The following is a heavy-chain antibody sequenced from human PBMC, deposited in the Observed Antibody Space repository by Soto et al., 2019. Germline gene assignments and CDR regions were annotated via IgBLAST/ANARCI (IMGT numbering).Heavy chain of an antibody. D-gene: IGHD6-19*01. CDR3: ARMNRVSWGSGWYLGYYYGMDV. J-gene: IGHJ6*02. CDR1: GGSFSGYY. CDR2: INHSGST. Sequence: PSETLSLTCAVYGGSFSGYYWSWIRQPPGKGLEWIGEINHSGSTNYNPSLKSRVTISVDTSKNQFSLKLSSVTAADTAVYYCARMNRVSWGSGWYLGYYYGMDVWGQGTTVTV. V-gene: IGHV4-34*01.